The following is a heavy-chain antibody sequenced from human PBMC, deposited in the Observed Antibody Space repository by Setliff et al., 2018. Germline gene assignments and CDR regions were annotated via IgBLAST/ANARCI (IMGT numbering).Heavy chain of an antibody. CDR2: IYYSGTT. CDR1: GDSISNYY. V-gene: IGHV4-59*01. D-gene: IGHD6-6*01. CDR3: ARGHPNSSRSSLVY. J-gene: IGHJ4*02. Sequence: SETLSLTCTVSGDSISNYYWTWIRQPPGKGLEWIGYIYYSGTTNYNPSLKSRVTISVDTSKYQFSLKLTSVTAADTAVYYCARGHPNSSRSSLVYWGQGTLVTVSS.